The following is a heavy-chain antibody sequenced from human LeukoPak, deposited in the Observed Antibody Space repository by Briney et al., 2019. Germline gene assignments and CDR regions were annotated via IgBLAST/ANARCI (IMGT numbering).Heavy chain of an antibody. Sequence: SETLSLTCTVSGGSISSYYWSWVRQPPGKGLEWIGYIYYIGSTNYNPSLKSRVTISVDTSKNQFSLKLSSVTAADAAAYYCARSRGYSYGTTFLDYWGQGTLVTVSS. J-gene: IGHJ4*02. D-gene: IGHD5-18*01. CDR1: GGSISSYY. CDR3: ARSRGYSYGTTFLDY. V-gene: IGHV4-59*08. CDR2: IYYIGST.